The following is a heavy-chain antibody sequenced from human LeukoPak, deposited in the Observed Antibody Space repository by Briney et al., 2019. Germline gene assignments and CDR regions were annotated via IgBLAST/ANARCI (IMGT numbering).Heavy chain of an antibody. Sequence: ASVKVSCKASGGTFSSYAISWVRQAPGQGLEWMGGIIPIFGTANYAQKFQGRVTMTRNTSISTAYMELSSLRSEDTAVYYCARGGGRIWFGDHYWGQGTLVTVSS. CDR2: IIPIFGTA. D-gene: IGHD3-10*01. CDR1: GGTFSSYA. CDR3: ARGGGRIWFGDHY. J-gene: IGHJ4*02. V-gene: IGHV1-69*05.